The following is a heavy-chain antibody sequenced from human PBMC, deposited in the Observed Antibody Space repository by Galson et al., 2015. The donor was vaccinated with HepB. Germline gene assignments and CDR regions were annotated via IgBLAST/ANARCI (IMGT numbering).Heavy chain of an antibody. D-gene: IGHD3-16*01. V-gene: IGHV1-69*13. J-gene: IGHJ4*02. CDR1: GGTFSSSA. CDR3: ASGGQTGPFDY. Sequence: SVKVSCKASGGTFSSSAISWVRQAPGQGLEWMGGIIPIFGTANYAKKFQGRVTITADESTSTAHMELSSLRSEDAAVYYCASGGQTGPFDYWGQGTLVTVSS. CDR2: IIPIFGTA.